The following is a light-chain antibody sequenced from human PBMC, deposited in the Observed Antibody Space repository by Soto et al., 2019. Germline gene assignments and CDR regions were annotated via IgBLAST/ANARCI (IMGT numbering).Light chain of an antibody. Sequence: EIVLTQSPGTLSSSPGERATLSCRASQSISSTYLAWYQQKPGQAPRLLIYGASSRATDIPDRFSGSGSGTDFTLTISRLEPEDFAVYYCQEYGSSRTFGQGTKVEFK. CDR2: GAS. CDR1: QSISSTY. J-gene: IGKJ1*01. CDR3: QEYGSSRT. V-gene: IGKV3-20*01.